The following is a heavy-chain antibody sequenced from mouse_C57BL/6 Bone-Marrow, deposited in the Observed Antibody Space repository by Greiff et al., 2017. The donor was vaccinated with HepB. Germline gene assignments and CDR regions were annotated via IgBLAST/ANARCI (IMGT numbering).Heavy chain of an antibody. D-gene: IGHD2-4*01. V-gene: IGHV1-5*01. Sequence: VHVKQSGTVLARPGASVKMSCKTSGYTFTSYWMHWVKQRPGQGLEWIGAIYPGNSDTSYNQKFKGKAKLTAVTSASTAYMELSSLTNEDSAVYYCTRYGNYDYDGFAYWGQGTLVTVSA. CDR1: GYTFTSYW. CDR3: TRYGNYDYDGFAY. CDR2: IYPGNSDT. J-gene: IGHJ3*01.